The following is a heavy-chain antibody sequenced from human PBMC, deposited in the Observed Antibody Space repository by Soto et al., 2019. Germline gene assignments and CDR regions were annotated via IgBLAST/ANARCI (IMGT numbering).Heavy chain of an antibody. J-gene: IGHJ6*02. D-gene: IGHD3-10*01. V-gene: IGHV1-18*01. CDR3: ASPRITMVRGALKPWYYYGMDV. CDR1: GYTFTSYG. CDR2: ISAYNGNT. Sequence: VASVKVSCKASGYTFTSYGISWVRQAPGQGLEWMGWISAYNGNTNYAQKLQGRVTMTTDTSTSTAYMELRSLRSDDTAVYYCASPRITMVRGALKPWYYYGMDVWGQGTTVTVSS.